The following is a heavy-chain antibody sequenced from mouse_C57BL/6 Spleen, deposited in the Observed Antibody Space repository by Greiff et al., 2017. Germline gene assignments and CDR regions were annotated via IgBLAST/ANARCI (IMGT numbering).Heavy chain of an antibody. V-gene: IGHV1-69*01. CDR3: ARWETTEVATGYFDV. J-gene: IGHJ1*03. Sequence: QVQLQQPGAELVMPGASVKLSCKASGYTFTSYWMHWVKQRPGQGLEWIGEIDPSDSYTNYNQKFKGKSTLTVDKSSSTAYMQLSSLTSEDSAVYYCARWETTEVATGYFDVWGTGTTVTVSS. D-gene: IGHD1-1*01. CDR2: IDPSDSYT. CDR1: GYTFTSYW.